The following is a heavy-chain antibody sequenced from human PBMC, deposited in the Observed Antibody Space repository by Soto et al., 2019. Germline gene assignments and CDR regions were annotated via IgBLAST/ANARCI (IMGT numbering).Heavy chain of an antibody. Sequence: GGSLRLSCAASGFTVSSNYMSWVRQAPGKGLEWVSVIYSGGSTYYADSVKGRFTISRHNSKNTLYLQMNSLRAEDTAVYYCARVGGDYPYYYYYYMDVWGKGTTVTVSS. CDR3: ARVGGDYPYYYYYYMDV. D-gene: IGHD2-21*02. V-gene: IGHV3-53*04. J-gene: IGHJ6*03. CDR1: GFTVSSNY. CDR2: IYSGGST.